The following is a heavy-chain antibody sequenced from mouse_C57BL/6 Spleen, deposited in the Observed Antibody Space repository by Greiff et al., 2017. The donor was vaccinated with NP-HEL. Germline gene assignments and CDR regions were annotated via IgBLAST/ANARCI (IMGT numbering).Heavy chain of an antibody. Sequence: VQLQQSGPELVKPGASVKISCKASGYSFTGYYMNWVKQSPEKSLEWIGEINPSTGGTTYNQKFKAKATLTVDKSSSTAYMQLKSLTSEDSAVYYWARSRLGGPYGGFAYWGQGTLVTVSA. CDR1: GYSFTGYY. D-gene: IGHD1-1*01. CDR2: INPSTGGT. V-gene: IGHV1-42*01. CDR3: ARSRLGGPYGGFAY. J-gene: IGHJ3*01.